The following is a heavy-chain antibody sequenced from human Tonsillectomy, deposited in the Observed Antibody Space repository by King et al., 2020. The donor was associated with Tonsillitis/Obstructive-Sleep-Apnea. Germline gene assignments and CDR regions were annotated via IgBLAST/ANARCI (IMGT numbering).Heavy chain of an antibody. CDR1: GFTFSSYA. J-gene: IGHJ5*02. D-gene: IGHD3-22*01. V-gene: IGHV3-23*04. CDR3: AKGNYDSSGYYLNWFDP. Sequence: VQLVESGGGLVQPGGSLRLSCAASGFTFSSYARSWVRQAPGKGLEWVSAISGRGGSKYYADSVKGRFTISRDNSKNTLYLQMKSLRAEDTAVYYCAKGNYDSSGYYLNWFDPSGQGTLVTVSS. CDR2: ISGRGGSK.